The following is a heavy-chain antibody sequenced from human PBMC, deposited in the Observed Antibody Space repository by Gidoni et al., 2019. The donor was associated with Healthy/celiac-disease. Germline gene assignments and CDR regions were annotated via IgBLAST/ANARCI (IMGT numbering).Heavy chain of an antibody. V-gene: IGHV4-59*01. CDR3: AGGRSTSSGWYYDAFDI. Sequence: QVQLQESGPGLVKPSETQSLTCTVSGGSISSYYWSWIRQPPGKGLEWIGYIYYSGSTNYNPSLKSRVTISVDTSKNQFSLKLSSVTAADTAVYYCAGGRSTSSGWYYDAFDIWGQGTMVTVSS. J-gene: IGHJ3*02. CDR2: IYYSGST. CDR1: GGSISSYY. D-gene: IGHD6-19*01.